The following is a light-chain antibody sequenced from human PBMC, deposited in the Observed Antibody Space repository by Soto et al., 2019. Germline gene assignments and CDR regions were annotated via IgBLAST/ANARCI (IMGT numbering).Light chain of an antibody. J-gene: IGLJ1*01. CDR1: SSNIGAGYD. CDR3: QSYDSSLGGSGV. V-gene: IGLV1-40*01. Sequence: QSVLTQPPSVSGAPGQRVTISCTGSSSNIGAGYDVHWYQQLPGTAPKLLIYGNTNRPSGVPDRFSGSKSGTSASLAITGLQAEDEADYCCQSYDSSLGGSGVFGTGTKVTVL. CDR2: GNT.